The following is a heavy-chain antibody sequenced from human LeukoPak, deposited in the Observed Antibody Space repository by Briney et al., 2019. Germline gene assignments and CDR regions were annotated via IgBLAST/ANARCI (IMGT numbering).Heavy chain of an antibody. V-gene: IGHV4-59*01. Sequence: PSETLSLTCTVSGDSISSYHWSWLRQPPGKGLEWIGHIYYTGSTNYNPSLKSRVTISLDTSKNQFSLKLSSVTAADTAVYYCTRSLGVVIHGGMDVWGQGTTVTVSS. D-gene: IGHD3-3*01. CDR1: GDSISSYH. J-gene: IGHJ6*02. CDR3: TRSLGVVIHGGMDV. CDR2: IYYTGST.